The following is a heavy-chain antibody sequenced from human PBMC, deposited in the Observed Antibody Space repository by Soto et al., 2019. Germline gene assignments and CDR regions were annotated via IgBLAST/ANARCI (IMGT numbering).Heavy chain of an antibody. D-gene: IGHD5-18*01. CDR2: IDPSDSYT. V-gene: IGHV5-10-1*01. CDR3: ARQKHNVDTVDFDY. Sequence: GESLKISCKGSGYSFTSYWISWVRKMPGKGLEWMGRIDPSDSYTNYSPSFQGHVTISADKSISTAYLQWSSLKASDTAMYYCARQKHNVDTVDFDYWGQGTLVTVSS. CDR1: GYSFTSYW. J-gene: IGHJ4*02.